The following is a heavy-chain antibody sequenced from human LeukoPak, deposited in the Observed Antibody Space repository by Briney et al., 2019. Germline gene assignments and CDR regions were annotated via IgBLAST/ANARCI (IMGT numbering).Heavy chain of an antibody. CDR2: IRSKANSYAT. D-gene: IGHD3-10*01. J-gene: IGHJ6*04. V-gene: IGHV3-73*01. CDR1: GFTFSGSA. CDR3: ARSYGSGSYYNPGDV. Sequence: PGGSLRLSCAASGFTFSGSAMHWVRQASGKGLEWVGRIRSKANSYATAYAASVKGRFTISRDDSKNTAYLQMNNLKTEDTAVYYCARSYGSGSYYNPGDVWGKGTTVTVSS.